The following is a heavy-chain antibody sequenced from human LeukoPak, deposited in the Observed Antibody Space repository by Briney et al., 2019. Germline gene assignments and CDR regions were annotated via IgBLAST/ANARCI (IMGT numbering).Heavy chain of an antibody. CDR2: ISYDGSNK. CDR1: GFTFSSYA. V-gene: IGHV3-30*04. Sequence: GGSLRLSCAASGFTFSSYAMHWVRQAPGKGLEWVAVISYDGSNKYYADSVKGRFTISRDNSKNTLYLQMNSLRSEDTAVYYCARDQEGFDYWGQGTVVTVSS. CDR3: ARDQEGFDY. J-gene: IGHJ4*02.